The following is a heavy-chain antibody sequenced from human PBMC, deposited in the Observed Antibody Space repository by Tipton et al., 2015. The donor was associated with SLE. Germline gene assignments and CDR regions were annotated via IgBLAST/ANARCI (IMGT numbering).Heavy chain of an antibody. Sequence: QSGPAVKKPGASVRVSCKASGYTFSSYGISWVRQAPGQGLEWMGWISAYNGNTNYAQKLQGRVTMTTDTSTSTAYMELSSLRSDDTALYYCARGGYYSGSVDVFDIVGQGTMVTVSS. CDR1: GYTFSSYG. J-gene: IGHJ3*02. D-gene: IGHD3-10*01. V-gene: IGHV1-18*01. CDR3: ARGGYYSGSVDVFDI. CDR2: ISAYNGNT.